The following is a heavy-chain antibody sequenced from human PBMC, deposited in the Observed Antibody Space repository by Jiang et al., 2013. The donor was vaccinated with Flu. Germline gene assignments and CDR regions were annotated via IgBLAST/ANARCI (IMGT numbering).Heavy chain of an antibody. Sequence: SRVTISVDTSKNQXSLKLSSVTAADTAVYYCARXGRIAAPDVWGQGTTVTVSS. D-gene: IGHD6-6*01. CDR3: ARXGRIAAPDV. V-gene: IGHV4-59*01. J-gene: IGHJ6*02.